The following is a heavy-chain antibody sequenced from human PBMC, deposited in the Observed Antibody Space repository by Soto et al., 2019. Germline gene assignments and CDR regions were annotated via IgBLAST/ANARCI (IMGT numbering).Heavy chain of an antibody. J-gene: IGHJ4*02. D-gene: IGHD2-15*01. CDR1: GYSFSSD. Sequence: QVLLVQSGAEVKKPGASVKVSCKASGYSFSSDVNWVRQATGQGLEYMGWMNPKSGNTAYAQKFQGRGTLTRDTSLNTAYMERTNLRSEDAAVYFWARGRVEVDCSGGSCYHLDYWGQGTLVTVSS. V-gene: IGHV1-8*01. CDR2: MNPKSGNT. CDR3: ARGRVEVDCSGGSCYHLDY.